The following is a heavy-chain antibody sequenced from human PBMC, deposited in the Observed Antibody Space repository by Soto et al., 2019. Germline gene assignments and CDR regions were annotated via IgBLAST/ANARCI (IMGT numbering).Heavy chain of an antibody. CDR2: IYYSGST. CDR1: GGSISSSSYY. J-gene: IGHJ3*02. CDR3: ARRGGTYYYGSGSYGFAFDI. V-gene: IGHV4-39*01. D-gene: IGHD3-10*01. Sequence: SETLSLTCTVSGGSISSSSYYWGWIRQPPGKGLEWIGSIYYSGSTYYNPSLKSRVTISVDTSKNRFSLKLSPVTAADTAVYYCARRGGTYYYGSGSYGFAFDIWGQGTMVTVSS.